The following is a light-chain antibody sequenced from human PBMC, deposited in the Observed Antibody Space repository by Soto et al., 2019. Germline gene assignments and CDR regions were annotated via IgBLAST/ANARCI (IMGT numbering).Light chain of an antibody. CDR3: CSYPGSHTWV. V-gene: IGLV2-11*01. J-gene: IGLJ3*02. CDR1: NSYIGNYNY. CDR2: DVS. Sequence: QSALTQPRSVSGSPGQSVTISCTGTNSYIGNYNYVSWYQQHPGKAPKVMIYDVSKRPSGVSDRFSGSKSGNTASLTISGLQDEDEADYYCCSYPGSHTWVFGGGTKLTVL.